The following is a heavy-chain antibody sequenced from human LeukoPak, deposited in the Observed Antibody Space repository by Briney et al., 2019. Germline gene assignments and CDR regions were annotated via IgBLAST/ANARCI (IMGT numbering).Heavy chain of an antibody. CDR1: GFTFSGSA. D-gene: IGHD6-13*01. Sequence: PGGSLRLSCAASGFTFSGSAMHWVRQASGKGLEWVGRIRSKANSYATAYAASVKGRFTISRDDSKNTAYLQMNSLKTEDTAVYYCTRLGIATAGSDYWGQGTLVTVSS. J-gene: IGHJ4*02. CDR2: IRSKANSYAT. CDR3: TRLGIATAGSDY. V-gene: IGHV3-73*01.